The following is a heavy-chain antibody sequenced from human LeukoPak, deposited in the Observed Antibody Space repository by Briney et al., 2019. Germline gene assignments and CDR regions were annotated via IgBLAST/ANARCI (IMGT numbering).Heavy chain of an antibody. CDR2: ISGSGNTI. CDR1: GFTFSTYF. V-gene: IGHV3-48*01. CDR3: ARIQQQLMFDP. Sequence: GGSLRLSCTGSGFTFSTYFINWVRQAPGKGLEWVSYISGSGNTINYADSVKGRFTVTRDNAKNSVFLQMNSLRVEDTAVYYCARIQQQLMFDPWGQGTLVTVSS. J-gene: IGHJ5*02. D-gene: IGHD6-13*01.